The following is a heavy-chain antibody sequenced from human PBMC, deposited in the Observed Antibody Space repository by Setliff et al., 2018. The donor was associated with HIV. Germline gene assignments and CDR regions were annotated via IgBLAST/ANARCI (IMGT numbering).Heavy chain of an antibody. CDR3: ARAPSSSSASWFDP. CDR2: ISGSSSYI. CDR1: GFIFSSNN. V-gene: IGHV3-21*01. D-gene: IGHD6-6*01. J-gene: IGHJ5*02. Sequence: GGSLRLSCAASGFIFSSNNVHWVRQAPGKGLEWVSCISGSSSYIYYADSVKGRFTISRDNAKNSLYLQMNSLRAEDTAVYYCARAPSSSSASWFDPWGQGTLVTVSS.